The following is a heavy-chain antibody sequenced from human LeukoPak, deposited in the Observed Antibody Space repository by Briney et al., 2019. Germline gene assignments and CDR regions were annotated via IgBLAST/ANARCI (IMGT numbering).Heavy chain of an antibody. D-gene: IGHD3-10*01. V-gene: IGHV4-30-2*01. J-gene: IGHJ4*02. CDR3: ARGSYYYGSGSYSSNNFDY. Sequence: SETLSLTCAVSGGSISGGGYSWSWIRQPPGKGLEWIGYICHSGSTYYNPSLKSRVTISVDRSKNQFSLKLSSVTAADTAVYYCARGSYYYGSGSYSSNNFDYWGQGTLVTVSS. CDR1: GGSISGGGYS. CDR2: ICHSGST.